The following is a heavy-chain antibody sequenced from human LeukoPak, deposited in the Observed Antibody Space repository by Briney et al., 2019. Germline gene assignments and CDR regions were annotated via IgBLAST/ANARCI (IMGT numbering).Heavy chain of an antibody. CDR3: AWGDSSGYPFDP. Sequence: SQTLSLTCTVSGGSISSGNYYWSWIRQPAGKGLEYIGRIYTTGGTSGSTYYNPSLKSRVTILVDTSKNQFSLKLSSVTAADTAVYYCAWGDSSGYPFDPWGQGTLVTVSS. J-gene: IGHJ5*02. CDR1: GGSISSGNYY. CDR2: IYTTGGTSGST. V-gene: IGHV4-61*02. D-gene: IGHD3-22*01.